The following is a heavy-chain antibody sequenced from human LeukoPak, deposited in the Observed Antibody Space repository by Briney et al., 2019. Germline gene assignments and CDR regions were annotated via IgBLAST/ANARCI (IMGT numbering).Heavy chain of an antibody. CDR2: INHSGST. D-gene: IGHD5-18*01. CDR1: GGSFSGYY. J-gene: IGHJ4*02. CDR3: ASYGPKYSYALN. V-gene: IGHV4-34*01. Sequence: KPSETLSLTCAVYGGSFSGYYWSWIRQPPGKGLEWIGEINHSGSTNYNPSLKSRVTISVDTSKNQFSLKLSSVTAADTAVYYCASYGPKYSYALNWGLGTLVTVSS.